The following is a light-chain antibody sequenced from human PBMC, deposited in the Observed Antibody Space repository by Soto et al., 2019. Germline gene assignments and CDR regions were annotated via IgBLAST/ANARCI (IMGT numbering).Light chain of an antibody. V-gene: IGKV1-5*01. Sequence: DIQMTQSPSTLSASVGDRVTITCRASQSISSWLAWYQQKPGKAPELLIYDASSLESGVPSRFSGSGSGTEFTLTISSLQPDDFATYYCQQYNSFVTFGQGTKVEIK. CDR3: QQYNSFVT. J-gene: IGKJ1*01. CDR1: QSISSW. CDR2: DAS.